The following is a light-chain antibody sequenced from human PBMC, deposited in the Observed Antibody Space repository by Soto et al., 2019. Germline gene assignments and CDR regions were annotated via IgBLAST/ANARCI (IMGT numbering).Light chain of an antibody. Sequence: EIVLTQSPATLSVSPGERVILSCRASQSVDISLAWYQQKPGQAPRLLIYGASTRATDMPGTFSGRGSGTEFTLSISRLEPEDFAVYYCQQFSSYPLTFGGGTKVDIK. CDR3: QQFSSYPLT. CDR2: GAS. V-gene: IGKV3-15*01. CDR1: QSVDIS. J-gene: IGKJ4*01.